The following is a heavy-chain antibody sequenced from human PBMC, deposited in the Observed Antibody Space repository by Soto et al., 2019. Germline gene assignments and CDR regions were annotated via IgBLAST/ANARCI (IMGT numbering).Heavy chain of an antibody. D-gene: IGHD3-22*01. CDR2: IRSKAYGGTT. CDR1: GFTFGDYA. Sequence: GGSLRLSCTGSGFTFGDYAMSWFRQAPGKGLEWVGFIRSKAYGGTTEYAASVKGRFTISRDDSKSIAYLQMNSLKTEDTAVYYCTRGIYSRLDAFDIWGQGTMVTVSS. V-gene: IGHV3-49*03. J-gene: IGHJ3*02. CDR3: TRGIYSRLDAFDI.